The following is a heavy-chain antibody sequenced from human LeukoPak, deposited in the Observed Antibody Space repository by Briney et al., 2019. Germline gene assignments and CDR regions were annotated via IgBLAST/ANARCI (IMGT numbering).Heavy chain of an antibody. Sequence: ASVKVSCKASGYTFTSYYMHWVRQAPGQGLEWMGWINPNSGGTNYAQKFQGRVTMTRDTSISTAYMELSRLRSDDTAVYYCARTYYYGSGSYYNLYGMDVWGQGTTVTVSS. CDR1: GYTFTSYY. V-gene: IGHV1-2*02. CDR2: INPNSGGT. J-gene: IGHJ6*02. D-gene: IGHD3-10*01. CDR3: ARTYYYGSGSYYNLYGMDV.